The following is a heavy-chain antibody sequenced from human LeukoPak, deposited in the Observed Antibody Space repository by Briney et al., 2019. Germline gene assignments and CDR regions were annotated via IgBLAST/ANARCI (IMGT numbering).Heavy chain of an antibody. Sequence: KASETLSLTCTVSGGLISISTYYWGWIRQPPGKGLEWIGSIYYSGTTHYNPSLKSRATIAVDTSKNQFSLKLISVTAADTAVYYCARDFYGSSGNLQGDYWGQGTLVTVSS. J-gene: IGHJ4*02. CDR1: GGLISISTYY. CDR3: ARDFYGSSGNLQGDY. D-gene: IGHD3-22*01. CDR2: IYYSGTT. V-gene: IGHV4-39*07.